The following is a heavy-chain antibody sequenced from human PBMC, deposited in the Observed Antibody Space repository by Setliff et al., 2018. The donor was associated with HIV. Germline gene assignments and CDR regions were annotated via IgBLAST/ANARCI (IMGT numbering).Heavy chain of an antibody. Sequence: VASVKVSCKASGGTFSSYAISWVRQAPGQGPEWMGGIIPILGPANYAQKFQGRVTITAGEYTTTSYMELRNLRSEDAAIYYCARGLGNFVPDLIGYFDYWGQGTLVTVSS. CDR3: ARGLGNFVPDLIGYFDY. J-gene: IGHJ4*02. CDR1: GGTFSSYA. D-gene: IGHD3-3*02. V-gene: IGHV1-69*13. CDR2: IIPILGPA.